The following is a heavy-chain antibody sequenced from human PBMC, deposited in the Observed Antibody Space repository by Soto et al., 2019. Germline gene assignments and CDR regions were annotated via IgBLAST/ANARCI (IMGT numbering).Heavy chain of an antibody. CDR1: GFIFSTYW. CDR3: ASWYNYNLGHY. V-gene: IGHV3-7*01. J-gene: IGHJ4*02. D-gene: IGHD1-20*01. CDR2: IKEDGSEQ. Sequence: EVQLVKSGGGLVQPGGSLRLSCAASGFIFSTYWMTWVRQAPGRGLEWVANIKEDGSEQYYVDSVKGRFIISRDNAKNSLYLQMNSLRAEDTALYYCASWYNYNLGHYWCQGTLVTVSS.